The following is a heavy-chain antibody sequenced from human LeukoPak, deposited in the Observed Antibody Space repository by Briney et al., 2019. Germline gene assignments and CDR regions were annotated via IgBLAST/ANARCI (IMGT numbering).Heavy chain of an antibody. CDR3: ARDYYDSSGYSNWFDP. CDR1: GGSMHLFY. D-gene: IGHD3-22*01. V-gene: IGHV4-59*01. J-gene: IGHJ5*02. Sequence: SETLSLTRTVSGGSMHLFYWTWIRQSPGKGLEWIGYIYYSGSTNYNPSLKSRVTISVDTSKNQFSLKLSSVTAADTAVYYCARDYYDSSGYSNWFDPWGQGTLVTVSS. CDR2: IYYSGST.